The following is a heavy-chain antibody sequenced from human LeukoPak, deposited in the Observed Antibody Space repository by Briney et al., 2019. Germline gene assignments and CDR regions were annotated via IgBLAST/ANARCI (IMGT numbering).Heavy chain of an antibody. CDR2: ISYDGSNK. J-gene: IGHJ4*02. D-gene: IGHD6-13*01. V-gene: IGHV3-30*18. CDR1: GFTFSSYG. CDR3: AKDGYSSSWYY. Sequence: GGSLRLSCAASGFTFSSYGMHWVRQAPGKGLEWVAVISYDGSNKYYADSVKGRLTISRDNSKNTLYLQMNSLRAEDTAVYYCAKDGYSSSWYYWGQGTLVTVSS.